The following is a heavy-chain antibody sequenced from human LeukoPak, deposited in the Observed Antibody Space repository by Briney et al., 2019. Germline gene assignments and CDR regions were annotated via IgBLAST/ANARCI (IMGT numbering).Heavy chain of an antibody. V-gene: IGHV3-7*01. CDR1: GFTFSSYW. CDR3: ARVDSSSWYWPFLRFDP. CDR2: IKQDGSEK. Sequence: PGGSLRLSCAASGFTFSSYWMSWVRQAPGEGLEWVANIKQDGSEKYYVDSVKGRFTISRDNAKNSLYLQMNSLRAEDTAVYYCARVDSSSWYWPFLRFDPWGQGTLVTVSS. J-gene: IGHJ5*02. D-gene: IGHD6-13*01.